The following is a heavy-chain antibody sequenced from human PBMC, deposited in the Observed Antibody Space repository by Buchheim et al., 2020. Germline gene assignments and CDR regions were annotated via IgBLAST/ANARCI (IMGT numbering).Heavy chain of an antibody. CDR1: GGSLSSYY. CDR2: IIQSEST. V-gene: IGHV4-34*12. Sequence: QVQLQQWGAGLLKPSETLSLTCAVHGGSLSSYYWSWIRQPPGKGLEWIWEIIQSESTNYNPSLKSRVPISVEMSKNQISLTLSCVTAADTAVYYCGGEGPAYDGSGGMDVWGQGTT. J-gene: IGHJ6*02. D-gene: IGHD2-8*01. CDR3: GGEGPAYDGSGGMDV.